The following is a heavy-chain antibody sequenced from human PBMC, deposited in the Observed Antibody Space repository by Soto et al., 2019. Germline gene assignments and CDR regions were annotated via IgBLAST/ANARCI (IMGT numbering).Heavy chain of an antibody. V-gene: IGHV3-23*01. D-gene: IGHD2-15*01. CDR2: ISGSGTIT. J-gene: IGHJ5*02. Sequence: EVQLLESGGGLVQPGGSLRLSCAASGFPFSSRAMSWVRQAPGKGLGWVSAISGSGTITYYADSVKGRFTISRDTSKTTLYLQMNSLRADDTAVYYCAEWARYCSGADCRAWGQGTLVTVSS. CDR1: GFPFSSRA. CDR3: AEWARYCSGADCRA.